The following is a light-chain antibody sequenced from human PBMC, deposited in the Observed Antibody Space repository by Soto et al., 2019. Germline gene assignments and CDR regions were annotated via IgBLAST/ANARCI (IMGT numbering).Light chain of an antibody. J-gene: IGKJ4*01. CDR1: QSVSSSY. CDR2: GTS. CDR3: XXXXXXXX. V-gene: IGKV3-20*01. Sequence: EVVLTQSPGTLSLSPGDRATLSCRASQSVSSSYLAWYQQKPGQAPRLLIYGTSTRASGFPARFSGSGSGTDFTLTISRLEPEDXXXXXXXXXXXXXXXGGGT.